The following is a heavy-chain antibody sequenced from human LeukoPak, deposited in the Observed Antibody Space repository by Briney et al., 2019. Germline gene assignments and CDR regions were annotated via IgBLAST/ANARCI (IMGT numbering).Heavy chain of an antibody. V-gene: IGHV2-5*02. CDR1: GFSLSTSGVG. J-gene: IGHJ4*02. CDR3: AHSPRCSSTSCYPDYFDY. Sequence: ESGPTLVNPTQTLTLTCTFSGFSLSTSGVGVGWIRQPPGKALEWLALIYWDDDKRYSPSLKSRLTITKDTSKNQVVLTMTNMDPVDTATYYCAHSPRCSSTSCYPDYFDYWSQGTLVTVSS. CDR2: IYWDDDK. D-gene: IGHD2-2*01.